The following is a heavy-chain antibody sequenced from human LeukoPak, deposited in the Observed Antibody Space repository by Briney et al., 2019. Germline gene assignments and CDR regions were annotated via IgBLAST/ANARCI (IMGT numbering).Heavy chain of an antibody. V-gene: IGHV3-43*02. D-gene: IGHD3-22*01. CDR1: GFTFNDYS. Sequence: PAGSLTLSCAASGFTFNDYSMHWVRHAPGKGLEWVSLISGDGGSTYYADSVKGQVTISRDNSKNSLYLQRKSLRTEGTALYYGAKDIVDYYDSRGIENLDYWGQGTLVTVSS. CDR2: ISGDGGST. J-gene: IGHJ4*02. CDR3: AKDIVDYYDSRGIENLDY.